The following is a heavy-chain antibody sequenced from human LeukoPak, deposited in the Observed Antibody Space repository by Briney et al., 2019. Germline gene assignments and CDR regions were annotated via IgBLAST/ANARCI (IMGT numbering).Heavy chain of an antibody. CDR3: ARGIRVTASLLSVGFYFDD. CDR1: GGSISSGY. Sequence: SETLSLTCTVSGGSISSGYWMWLRQPAGKGLEWIGRIYTSGGTRYNPSLRGRVTMPAVTSKNQFSLKLSSVTAADTAVYYCARGIRVTASLLSVGFYFDDWGQGTLVTVSS. J-gene: IGHJ4*02. V-gene: IGHV4-4*07. CDR2: IYTSGGT. D-gene: IGHD2-21*02.